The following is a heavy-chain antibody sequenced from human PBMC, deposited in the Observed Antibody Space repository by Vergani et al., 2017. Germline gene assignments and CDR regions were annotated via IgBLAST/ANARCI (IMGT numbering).Heavy chain of an antibody. J-gene: IGHJ4*02. D-gene: IGHD2-21*01. V-gene: IGHV4-4*03. Sequence: QVHLQESGPGLVKPPGTLYLTCVVSGGSLRSHKWWSWVRQSPGKGLEWIGETHESETSNYNPSLNSRVTISVDKSTNQCSLKLNSVTAADSGLYYCAREGEGAFNLGHWGQGNLVTVSS. CDR1: GGSLRSHKW. CDR2: THESETS. CDR3: AREGEGAFNLGH.